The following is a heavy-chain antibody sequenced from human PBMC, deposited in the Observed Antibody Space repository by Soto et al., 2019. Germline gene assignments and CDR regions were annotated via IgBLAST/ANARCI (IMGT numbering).Heavy chain of an antibody. J-gene: IGHJ6*03. V-gene: IGHV4-59*08. D-gene: IGHD3-3*01. Sequence: SETLSLTCTVSGGSISSYYWSWIRQPPGKGLEWIGYIYYSGSTNYNPSLKSRVTISVDTSKNQFSLKLSSVTAADTAVYYCARHARGTYYDFWSGPAESGTYYYYYMDVWGKGTTVTVAS. CDR3: ARHARGTYYDFWSGPAESGTYYYYYMDV. CDR2: IYYSGST. CDR1: GGSISSYY.